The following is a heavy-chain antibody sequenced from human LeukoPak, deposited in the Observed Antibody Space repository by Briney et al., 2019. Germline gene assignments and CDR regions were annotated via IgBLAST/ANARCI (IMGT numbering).Heavy chain of an antibody. J-gene: IGHJ4*02. CDR1: GFTFSNYY. CDR2: ITPSANTL. Sequence: GGSLRLSCAASGFTFSNYYMSWIRQAPGTGLEWVSYITPSANTLYYADSVKGRFTISRDNAKNSLYLQMNSLRAEDTAVYYCARGHYGLDQWGQGTLVTVSS. CDR3: ARGHYGLDQ. D-gene: IGHD4-17*01. V-gene: IGHV3-11*04.